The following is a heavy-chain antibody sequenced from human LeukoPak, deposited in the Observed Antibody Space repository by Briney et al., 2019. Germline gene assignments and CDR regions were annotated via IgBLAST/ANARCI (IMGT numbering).Heavy chain of an antibody. CDR3: ARDYMVTFDY. J-gene: IGHJ4*02. V-gene: IGHV3-7*05. D-gene: IGHD5-18*01. CDR1: GLTFSSYW. CDR2: IKQDGSEK. Sequence: GGSLRPACAASGLTFSSYWITWVRQAPGKGLEWVANIKQDGSEKHYADSVKGRFTISRDNAKNSLYLQMNSLRAEDTAVYYCARDYMVTFDYWGEGDLVTVSS.